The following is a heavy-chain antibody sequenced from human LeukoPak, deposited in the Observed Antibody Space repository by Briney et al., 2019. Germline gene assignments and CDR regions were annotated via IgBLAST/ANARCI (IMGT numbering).Heavy chain of an antibody. CDR1: GDSISSGGYY. D-gene: IGHD5-18*01. Sequence: SETLSLTCTVSGDSISSGGYYWSWIRQHPGKGLEWIGYIYYSGSTYYNPSLKSRVTISVDTSKNQFSLKLSSVTAADTAVYYCARGLRYSHDYWGQGTLVTVSS. J-gene: IGHJ4*02. V-gene: IGHV4-31*03. CDR2: IYYSGST. CDR3: ARGLRYSHDY.